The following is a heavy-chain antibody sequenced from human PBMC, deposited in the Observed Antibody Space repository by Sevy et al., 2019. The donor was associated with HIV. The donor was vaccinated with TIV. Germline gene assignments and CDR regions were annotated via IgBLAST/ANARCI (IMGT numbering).Heavy chain of an antibody. J-gene: IGHJ6*02. CDR3: ARQEPTYYYGMDV. D-gene: IGHD1-1*01. Sequence: GESLKISCKGSGYSFTSYWIGWVRQMPGKGLEWMGIIYPGDSDTRYSPSFQGQVTISPDKSINTAYLQWSSLKASDTAMYYCARQEPTYYYGMDVWGQGTTVTVSS. V-gene: IGHV5-51*01. CDR1: GYSFTSYW. CDR2: IYPGDSDT.